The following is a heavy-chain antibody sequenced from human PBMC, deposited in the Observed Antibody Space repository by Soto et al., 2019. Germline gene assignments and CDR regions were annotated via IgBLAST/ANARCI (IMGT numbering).Heavy chain of an antibody. D-gene: IGHD2-2*01. CDR1: SDSITSGRYY. CDR2: IYYSGNS. CDR3: ARSGGSNSVYGVFGF. Sequence: QVQLQESGPGLVKPSQTLSLTCTVSSDSITSGRYYWSWVRQHPGRALEWIGYIYYSGNSYYNQYLKTRYTMALVTCKSQFSLDLSSVTAADTAVDYCARSGGSNSVYGVFGFWGQGTLVTVSS. J-gene: IGHJ4*02. V-gene: IGHV4-31*03.